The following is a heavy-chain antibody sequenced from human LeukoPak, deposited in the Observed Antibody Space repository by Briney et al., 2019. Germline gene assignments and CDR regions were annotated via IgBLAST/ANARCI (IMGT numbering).Heavy chain of an antibody. J-gene: IGHJ5*02. CDR2: IYTSGST. Sequence: PSETLSLTCTVSGDSISSYYWSWIRQPPGKGLEWIGYIYTSGSTNYNPSLKSRVTISVDTSKNQFSLKLSSVTAADTAVYYCARQTGIAAAGLFDPWGQGTLVTVSS. V-gene: IGHV4-4*09. D-gene: IGHD6-13*01. CDR1: GDSISSYY. CDR3: ARQTGIAAAGLFDP.